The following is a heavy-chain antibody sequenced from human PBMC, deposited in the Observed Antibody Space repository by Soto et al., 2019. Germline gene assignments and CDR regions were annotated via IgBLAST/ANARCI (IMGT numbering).Heavy chain of an antibody. CDR2: MYYSGST. CDR1: GGSISSYY. CDR3: ARGTFGVVKD. V-gene: IGHV4-59*01. Sequence: QVQLQESGPGLVKPSETLSLTCTVSGGSISSYYWSWIRQPPGKGLEWIGYMYYSGSTNYNPSLKSRVTISIDTSRTQFSLKLRSVTAADTAVYYCARGTFGVVKDWGQGTLVTVSS. J-gene: IGHJ4*02. D-gene: IGHD3-3*01.